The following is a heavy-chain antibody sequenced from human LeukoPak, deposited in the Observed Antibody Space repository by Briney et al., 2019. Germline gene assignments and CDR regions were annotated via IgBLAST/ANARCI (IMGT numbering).Heavy chain of an antibody. Sequence: ASVKVFCKASGYTFTDYYLHWVRQAPTQGLEWMGWIHPNSGATTYSQKFQDRITLTRDTSITTTYMELSSLTSDDTAMYYCTREDYWGQGTLVTVSS. CDR3: TREDY. CDR2: IHPNSGAT. J-gene: IGHJ4*02. V-gene: IGHV1-2*02. CDR1: GYTFTDYY.